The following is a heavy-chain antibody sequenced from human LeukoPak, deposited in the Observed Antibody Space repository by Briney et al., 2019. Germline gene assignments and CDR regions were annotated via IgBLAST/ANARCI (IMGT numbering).Heavy chain of an antibody. CDR3: TRDRGAYNLYDY. J-gene: IGHJ4*02. CDR1: GFTFGDYA. V-gene: IGHV3-49*03. CDR2: IRSKAYGETA. D-gene: IGHD1-1*01. Sequence: GGSLRLSCTASGFTFGDYAMSWIRQAPGKGLEWVGFIRSKAYGETADYAASVKGRFTISRDDSKAIAYLQMDSLKTEDTAVYHCTRDRGAYNLYDYWGQGTLVTVSS.